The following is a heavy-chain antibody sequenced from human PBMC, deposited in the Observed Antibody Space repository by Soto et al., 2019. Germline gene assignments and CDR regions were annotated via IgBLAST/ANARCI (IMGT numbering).Heavy chain of an antibody. CDR1: GYSFTSYW. V-gene: IGHV5-51*01. Sequence: GESLKISCKGSGYSFTSYWTGWVRQMPGKGLEWMGIIYPGDSDTRYSPSFQGQVTISADKSISTAYLQWSSLKASDTAMYYCARTYYDFWSGPRVYYYYGMDVWGQGTTVTVSS. D-gene: IGHD3-3*01. J-gene: IGHJ6*02. CDR2: IYPGDSDT. CDR3: ARTYYDFWSGPRVYYYYGMDV.